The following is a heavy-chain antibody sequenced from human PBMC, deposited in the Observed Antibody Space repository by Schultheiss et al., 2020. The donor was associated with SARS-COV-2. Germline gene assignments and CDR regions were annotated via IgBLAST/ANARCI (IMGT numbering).Heavy chain of an antibody. CDR2: ITYDGSNK. D-gene: IGHD6-19*01. CDR3: ARGGRAVAGMGYY. V-gene: IGHV3-30*03. CDR1: GFTFSSYG. Sequence: GESLKISCAVSGFTFSSYGMHWVRQAPGKGLEWVAVITYDGSNKYYADSVKGRFTISRDNSKNTLYLQMNSLRAEDTAVYYCARGGRAVAGMGYYWGQGTLVTVSS. J-gene: IGHJ4*02.